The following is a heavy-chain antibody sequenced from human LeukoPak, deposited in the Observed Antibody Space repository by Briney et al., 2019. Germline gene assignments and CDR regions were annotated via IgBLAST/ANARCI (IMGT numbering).Heavy chain of an antibody. CDR3: AGENVYPFDY. J-gene: IGHJ4*02. V-gene: IGHV3-74*01. D-gene: IGHD2-8*01. Sequence: GGSLRLPCAASGFSFSRYWMHWVRQAPGKGLVWVSRINSDGSSTDYADSVKGRFSISRDSAKNTLYLQMNSLRAEDTAVYYCAGENVYPFDYWGQGTLVTVSS. CDR1: GFSFSRYW. CDR2: INSDGSST.